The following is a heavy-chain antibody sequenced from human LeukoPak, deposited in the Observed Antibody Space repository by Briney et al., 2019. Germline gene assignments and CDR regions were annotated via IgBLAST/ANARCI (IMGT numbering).Heavy chain of an antibody. Sequence: PSETLSLTCTVSGGSISSSSYYWGWIRQPPGKGLEWIGSIYYSGSTYYNPSLKSRGTISVDTSKNQFSLKLSSVTAADTAVYYCASRHCSSTSCYTSWFDPWGQGTLVTVSS. CDR2: IYYSGST. J-gene: IGHJ5*02. CDR3: ASRHCSSTSCYTSWFDP. D-gene: IGHD2-2*02. V-gene: IGHV4-39*01. CDR1: GGSISSSSYY.